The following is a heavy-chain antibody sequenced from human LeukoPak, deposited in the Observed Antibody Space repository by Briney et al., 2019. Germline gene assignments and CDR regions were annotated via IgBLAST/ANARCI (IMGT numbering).Heavy chain of an antibody. CDR2: IYYSGST. D-gene: IGHD3-22*01. CDR3: ARPPANYYDSSAQKNDAFDI. Sequence: SETLSLTCTVSGGSISSSSYYWGWIRQPPGKGLEWIGSIYYSGSTYYNPSLKSRVTISVDTSKNQFSLKLSSVTAADTAVYYCARPPANYYDSSAQKNDAFDIWGQGTMVTVSS. CDR1: GGSISSSSYY. J-gene: IGHJ3*02. V-gene: IGHV4-39*07.